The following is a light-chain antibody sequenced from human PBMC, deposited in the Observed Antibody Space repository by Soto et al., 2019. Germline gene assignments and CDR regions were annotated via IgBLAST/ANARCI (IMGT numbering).Light chain of an antibody. Sequence: IQMTQSPASVSASVGDRVAITWRASQGGSTWLAWDQQKPGKAPNLLTYTASSLPSGVPSRFSGSGSGTDFTLTINGLQPEDFATYYCQQAASFPITFGQGPRL. V-gene: IGKV1-12*01. CDR1: QGGSTW. CDR2: TAS. CDR3: QQAASFPIT. J-gene: IGKJ5*01.